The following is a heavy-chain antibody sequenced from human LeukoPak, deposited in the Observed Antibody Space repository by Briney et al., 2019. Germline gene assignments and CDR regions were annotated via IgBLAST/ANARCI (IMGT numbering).Heavy chain of an antibody. D-gene: IGHD3-10*01. CDR1: GGSISSGDYY. V-gene: IGHV4-61*08. Sequence: PSETLSLTCTVSGGSISSGDYYWSWIRQPPGQGLEWIGEIDHSGNTNYDPSLKSRVTMSIDTSKSQFSLRLTSLTAADTAVYYCARSYYYVDFWAQGARVTVSS. CDR3: ARSYYYVDF. J-gene: IGHJ4*02. CDR2: IDHSGNT.